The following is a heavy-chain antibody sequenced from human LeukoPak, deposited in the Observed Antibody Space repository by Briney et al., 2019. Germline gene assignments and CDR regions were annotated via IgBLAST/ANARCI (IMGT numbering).Heavy chain of an antibody. D-gene: IGHD1-14*01. CDR3: AGDTGYGMDV. CDR2: IKQDGSEK. J-gene: IGHJ6*04. V-gene: IGHV3-7*03. CDR1: GFTFSSYW. Sequence: GGSLRLSCAASGFTFSSYWMNWVRQAPGKGLEWVANIKQDGSEKYYVDSVKARFTVSRDNAKNSLYLQMNSLRAEDTAVYYCAGDTGYGMDVWGKGTTVTVSS.